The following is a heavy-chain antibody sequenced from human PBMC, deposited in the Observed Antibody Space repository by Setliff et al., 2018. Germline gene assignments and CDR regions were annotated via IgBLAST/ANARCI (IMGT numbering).Heavy chain of an antibody. J-gene: IGHJ4*02. CDR1: GGSFSGYY. Sequence: SETLSLTCAVYGGSFSGYYWSWIRQPPGKGLEWIGEINHSGSTNYNPSLKSRVTISVDTSKNQFSLKLSSVTAADTAVYYCATTGTYRYFDYWGQGTLVTVSS. CDR3: ATTGTYRYFDY. CDR2: INHSGST. V-gene: IGHV4-34*01. D-gene: IGHD1-1*01.